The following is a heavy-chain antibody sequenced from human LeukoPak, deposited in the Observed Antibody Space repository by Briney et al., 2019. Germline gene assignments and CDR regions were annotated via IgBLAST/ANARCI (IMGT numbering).Heavy chain of an antibody. J-gene: IGHJ4*02. V-gene: IGHV4-39*07. D-gene: IGHD3-10*01. CDR2: IYYSGST. CDR3: ARGPYYYGLN. CDR1: GGSISSSSYY. Sequence: PSETLSLTCTVSGGSISSSSYYWGWIRQPPGKGLEWIGSIYYSGSTYYNPSLKSRVTISVDTSKNQFSLKLGSVTAADTAVYYCARGPYYYGLNWGQGTLVTVSS.